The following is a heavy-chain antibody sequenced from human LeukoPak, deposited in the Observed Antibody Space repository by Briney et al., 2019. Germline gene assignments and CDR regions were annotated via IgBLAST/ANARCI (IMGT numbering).Heavy chain of an antibody. D-gene: IGHD6-13*01. Sequence: GGSLRLSCAASGFTFSSYGMHWVRQAPGKGLEWVAVISYDGSNKYYADSAKGRFTISRDNSKNTLYLQMNSLRAEDTAVYYCSKSSSSWINWFDPWGQGTLVTVSS. CDR3: SKSSSSWINWFDP. J-gene: IGHJ5*02. V-gene: IGHV3-30*18. CDR1: GFTFSSYG. CDR2: ISYDGSNK.